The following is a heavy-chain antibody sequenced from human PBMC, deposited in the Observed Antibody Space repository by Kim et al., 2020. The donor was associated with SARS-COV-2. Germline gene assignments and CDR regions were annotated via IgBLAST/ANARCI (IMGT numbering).Heavy chain of an antibody. D-gene: IGHD3-10*01. V-gene: IGHV3-49*03. CDR2: IRSKAYGGTT. CDR3: TSLSSRILWFGEGGYYGMDV. Sequence: GGSLRLSCTASGFTFGDYAMSWFRQAPGKGLEWVGFIRSKAYGGTTEYAASVKGRFTISRDDSKSIAYLQMNSLKTEDTAVYYCTSLSSRILWFGEGGYYGMDVWGQGTTVTVSS. J-gene: IGHJ6*02. CDR1: GFTFGDYA.